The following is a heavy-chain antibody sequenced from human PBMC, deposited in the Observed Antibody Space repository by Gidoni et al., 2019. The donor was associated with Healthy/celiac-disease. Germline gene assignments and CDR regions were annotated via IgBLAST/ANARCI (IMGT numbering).Heavy chain of an antibody. CDR2: ISSSSSYI. D-gene: IGHD6-13*01. CDR1: GFTFSSYS. CDR3: ARGRLAAAGDAEYFQH. V-gene: IGHV3-21*01. J-gene: IGHJ1*01. Sequence: EVQLVESGGGLVKPGGSLRLSCAASGFTFSSYSMNGVRQAPGKGLAWVASISSSSSYIYYADSVKGRFTISRDNAKNSLYLQMNSLRAEDTAVYYCARGRLAAAGDAEYFQHWGQGTLVTVSS.